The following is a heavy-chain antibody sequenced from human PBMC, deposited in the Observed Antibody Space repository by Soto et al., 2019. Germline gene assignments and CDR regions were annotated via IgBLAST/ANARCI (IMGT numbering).Heavy chain of an antibody. CDR1: GGSVSSGGFY. J-gene: IGHJ2*01. V-gene: IGHV4-31*03. D-gene: IGHD3-22*01. CDR2: IYYSGST. Sequence: SETLSLTCTVSGGSVSSGGFYWSWIRQPPGKGLEWIGYIYYSGSTYYNPSLKSRVTISVDTSKNQFSLKLSSVTAADTAVYYCARAQTGDSSVYTYWYFDLWGRGTLVTVSS. CDR3: ARAQTGDSSVYTYWYFDL.